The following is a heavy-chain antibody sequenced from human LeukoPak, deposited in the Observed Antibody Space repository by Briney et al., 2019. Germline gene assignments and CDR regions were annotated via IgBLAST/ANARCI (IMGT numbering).Heavy chain of an antibody. D-gene: IGHD6-13*01. V-gene: IGHV4-59*05. CDR2: IYYSGST. J-gene: IGHJ4*02. Sequence: PSETLSLTCTVSGGSISSYYWSWIRQPPGKGLEWIGSIYYSGSTYYNPSLKSRVTISVDTSKNQFSLKLSSVTAADTAVYYCARRHSSSWFPFDYWGQGTLVTVSS. CDR1: GGSISSYY. CDR3: ARRHSSSWFPFDY.